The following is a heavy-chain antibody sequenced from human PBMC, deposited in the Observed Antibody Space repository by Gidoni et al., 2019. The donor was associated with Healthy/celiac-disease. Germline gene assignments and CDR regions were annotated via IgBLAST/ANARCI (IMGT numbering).Heavy chain of an antibody. CDR2: ISAYKGNT. Sequence: VQLVQSGAEVKKPGSSVKVSCKPSGYSFTRHGISWVRQAPGQGLEWMGWISAYKGNTNYAQKLQGRVTMTTDTSTSTAYMELRSLRSDDTAVYYCARVRGYSSDDAFDIWGQGTMVTVSS. CDR1: GYSFTRHG. V-gene: IGHV1-18*01. J-gene: IGHJ3*02. CDR3: ARVRGYSSDDAFDI. D-gene: IGHD3-22*01.